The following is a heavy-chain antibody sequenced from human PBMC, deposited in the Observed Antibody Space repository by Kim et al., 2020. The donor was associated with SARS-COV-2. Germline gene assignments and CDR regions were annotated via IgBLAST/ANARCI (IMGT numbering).Heavy chain of an antibody. CDR3: TTEHDSSGYYYFDY. D-gene: IGHD3-22*01. Sequence: AAPVKGRFTISRDDSKNTLYLQMNSLKTEDTAVYYCTTEHDSSGYYYFDYWGQGTLVTVSS. J-gene: IGHJ4*02. V-gene: IGHV3-15*01.